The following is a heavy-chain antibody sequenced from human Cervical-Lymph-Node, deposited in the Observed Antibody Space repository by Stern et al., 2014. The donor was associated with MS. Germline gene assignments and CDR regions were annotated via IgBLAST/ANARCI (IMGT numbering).Heavy chain of an antibody. D-gene: IGHD2-2*01. V-gene: IGHV1-69*06. CDR1: GGSSINYA. Sequence: VQLLQSGPEVKKPGSSVKVSCKASGGSSINYAITWVRQAPGQGPEWMGDISPMFNTSNYAQKFQGRVTITADKSTTTAYMEVNSLTSEDTAVYYCAGPRYAFWGQGTLVIVSS. J-gene: IGHJ4*02. CDR3: AGPRYAF. CDR2: ISPMFNTS.